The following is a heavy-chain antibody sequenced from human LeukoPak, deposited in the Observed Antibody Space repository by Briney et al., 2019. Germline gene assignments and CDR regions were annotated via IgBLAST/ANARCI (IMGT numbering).Heavy chain of an antibody. CDR3: ARGLGDGYNLGWFDP. CDR1: GGSISSGGYS. Sequence: TLSLTCAVSGGSISSGGYSWSWIRQPPGKGLEWIGYIYHSGSTYYNPSLKSRVTISVDRSKNQFSLKLSSVTAADTAVYYCARGLGDGYNLGWFDPWGQGTLVTVSS. J-gene: IGHJ5*02. V-gene: IGHV4-30-2*01. CDR2: IYHSGST. D-gene: IGHD5-24*01.